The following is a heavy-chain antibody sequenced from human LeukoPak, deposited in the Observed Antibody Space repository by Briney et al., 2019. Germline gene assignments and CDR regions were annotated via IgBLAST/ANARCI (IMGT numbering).Heavy chain of an antibody. CDR1: GGSISSSSYY. CDR2: IYYSGST. Sequence: SETLSLTCTVSGGSISSSSYYWGWIRQPPGKGLEWIGSIYYSGSTYYNPSLKSRVTISVDTSKNQFSLKLSSVTAADTAVYYCAGHYYDSSGYFHFDYWGQGTLVTVSS. J-gene: IGHJ4*02. D-gene: IGHD3-22*01. CDR3: AGHYYDSSGYFHFDY. V-gene: IGHV4-39*01.